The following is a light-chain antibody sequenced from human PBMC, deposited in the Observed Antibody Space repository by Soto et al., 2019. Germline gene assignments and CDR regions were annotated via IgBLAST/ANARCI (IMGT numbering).Light chain of an antibody. CDR2: GAS. Sequence: EIVLTQSPGTLSLSPGERATLSCRASQSVNSAYVAWYQQNPGQAPRVLIYGASTRATGIPHRFSGSGSGTDFSLTISRLEPEDSAMYYCQRYGSSPPWAFGQGTKVEIK. J-gene: IGKJ1*01. CDR3: QRYGSSPPWA. V-gene: IGKV3-20*01. CDR1: QSVNSAY.